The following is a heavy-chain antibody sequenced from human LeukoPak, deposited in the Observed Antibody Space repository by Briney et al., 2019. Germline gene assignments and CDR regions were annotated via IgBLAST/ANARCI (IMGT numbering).Heavy chain of an antibody. Sequence: GASVKVSCKASGYTFTGYYMHWVRQAPGQGLEWMGWINPNSGGTNYAQKFQGRVTITADKSTSTAYMELSSLRSEDTAVYYCARDLGYSYGSHFDYWGQGTLVTVSS. CDR1: GYTFTGYY. CDR2: INPNSGGT. CDR3: ARDLGYSYGSHFDY. D-gene: IGHD5-18*01. V-gene: IGHV1-2*02. J-gene: IGHJ4*02.